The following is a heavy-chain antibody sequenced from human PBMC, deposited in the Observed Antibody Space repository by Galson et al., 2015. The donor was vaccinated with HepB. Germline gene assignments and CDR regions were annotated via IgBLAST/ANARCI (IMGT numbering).Heavy chain of an antibody. CDR1: GGTFSSYT. CDR2: IIPILGIA. Sequence: SVKVSCKASGGTFSSYTISWVRQAPGQGLEWMGRIIPILGIANYAQKFQGRVTITADKSTSTAYMELSSLRSEDTAVYYCARSQVDGSGSYYNGPYYYYYGMDVWGQGTTVTVSS. CDR3: ARSQVDGSGSYYNGPYYYYYGMDV. D-gene: IGHD3-10*01. J-gene: IGHJ6*02. V-gene: IGHV1-69*02.